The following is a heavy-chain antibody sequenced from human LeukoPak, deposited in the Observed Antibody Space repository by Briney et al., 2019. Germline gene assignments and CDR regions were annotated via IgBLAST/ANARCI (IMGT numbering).Heavy chain of an antibody. CDR1: GFSFSYYA. CDR2: ISNNGTNK. J-gene: IGHJ4*02. Sequence: GGSLRLSCTGSGFSFSYYAMHWVRQAPGKGLEWVAVISNNGTNKYYADSVKGRFTISRDNFKNTLYLQMNSLRAEDTAVYYCARSTGDCSGGTCYSDFDCWGQGTLVTVSS. V-gene: IGHV3-30*01. D-gene: IGHD2-15*01. CDR3: ARSTGDCSGGTCYSDFDC.